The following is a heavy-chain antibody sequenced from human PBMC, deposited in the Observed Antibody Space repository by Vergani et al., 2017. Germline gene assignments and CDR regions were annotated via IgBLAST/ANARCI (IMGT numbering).Heavy chain of an antibody. CDR1: GFTFSNAW. V-gene: IGHV3-15*01. CDR3: TTRNVGKLLWFGEEVDY. Sequence: EVQLVESGGGLVKPGGSLRLSCAASGFTFSNAWMSWVRQAPGKGLEWVGRIKSKTDGGTTDYAAPVKGRFTISRDDSKNTLYLQMNSLKTEDTAVYYCTTRNVGKLLWFGEEVDYWGQGTLVTVSS. D-gene: IGHD3-10*01. J-gene: IGHJ4*02. CDR2: IKSKTDGGTT.